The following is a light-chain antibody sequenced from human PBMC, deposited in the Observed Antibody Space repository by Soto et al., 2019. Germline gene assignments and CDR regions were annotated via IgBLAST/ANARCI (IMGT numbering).Light chain of an antibody. Sequence: QSVLTQPPSVSGAPGQRVTISCTGGSSNIGAGYDVHWYQQLPGTAPKFFIYGNANRPSGVPDRFSGSKSGTSASLAITGLQDEDEAHYYCQSYDGSLSDVVFGGGT. CDR3: QSYDGSLSDVV. CDR1: SSNIGAGYD. CDR2: GNA. V-gene: IGLV1-40*01. J-gene: IGLJ2*01.